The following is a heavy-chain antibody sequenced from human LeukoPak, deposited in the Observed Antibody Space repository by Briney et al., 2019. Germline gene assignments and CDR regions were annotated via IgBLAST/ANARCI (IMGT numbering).Heavy chain of an antibody. D-gene: IGHD2-21*02. J-gene: IGHJ4*02. CDR3: AKDFAPSVTAGHHY. CDR2: VSGSGGSP. Sequence: PGGSLRLSCAGSGFTFSGHAMSWVRQAPGKGLEWVSAVSGSGGSPYYADSVKGRFIISRDNSKNTLYLQMNRLRADDTAVYYCAKDFAPSVTAGHHYWGQGTLVTVSS. CDR1: GFTFSGHA. V-gene: IGHV3-23*01.